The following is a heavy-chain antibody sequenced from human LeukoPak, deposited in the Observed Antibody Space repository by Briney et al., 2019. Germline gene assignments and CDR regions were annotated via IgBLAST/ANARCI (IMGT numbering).Heavy chain of an antibody. Sequence: PSETLSLTCAVYGGSLSGYYWSWIRQPPGKGLEWIGEINHSGNTNYNPSLKSRVTMSVDTSMNHFYLKLSSVTAAATAVYYCARQGSGSSYYYYTFPYWGQGTLVTVSS. J-gene: IGHJ4*02. CDR3: ARQGSGSSYYYYTFPY. V-gene: IGHV4-34*01. D-gene: IGHD1-26*01. CDR2: INHSGNT. CDR1: GGSLSGYY.